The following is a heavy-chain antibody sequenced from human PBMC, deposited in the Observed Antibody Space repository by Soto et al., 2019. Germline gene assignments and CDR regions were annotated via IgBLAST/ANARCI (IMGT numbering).Heavy chain of an antibody. J-gene: IGHJ4*02. CDR2: IYYSGST. CDR3: AGYGYYSLVLDY. Sequence: PSETLSLTCTVSGGSISSGDYYWSWIRQPPGKGLEWIGYIYYSGSTYYNPSLKSRVTISVDTSKNQFSLKLSSVTAADTAVYYCAGYGYYSLVLDYWGQGTLVTVSS. D-gene: IGHD5-18*01. CDR1: GGSISSGDYY. V-gene: IGHV4-30-4*01.